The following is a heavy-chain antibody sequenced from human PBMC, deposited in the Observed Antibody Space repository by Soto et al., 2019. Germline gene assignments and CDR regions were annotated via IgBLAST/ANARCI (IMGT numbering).Heavy chain of an antibody. V-gene: IGHV4-34*01. CDR3: ARGVAKRYRGVIWTKGWFDP. CDR2: INHSGST. Sequence: QVQLQQWGAGLLKPSETLSLTCAVYGGSFSGYYWSWIRQPPGKGLEWMGEINHSGSTNYNPSLKSRVTMSVDTSKNQFSLKLSSVTAADAAVYYCARGVAKRYRGVIWTKGWFDPWGQGTLVTVSS. D-gene: IGHD3-10*01. J-gene: IGHJ5*02. CDR1: GGSFSGYY.